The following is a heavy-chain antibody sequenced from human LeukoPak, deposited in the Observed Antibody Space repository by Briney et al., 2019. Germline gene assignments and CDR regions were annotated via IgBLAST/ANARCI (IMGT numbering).Heavy chain of an antibody. CDR2: IYYSGST. CDR3: ARHQRGNSDAFDI. CDR1: GGSFSSYY. J-gene: IGHJ3*02. D-gene: IGHD4-23*01. V-gene: IGHV4-59*01. Sequence: SETLSLTCTVSGGSFSSYYWSWIRQPPGKGLEWIGYIYYSGSTNYNPSLKSRVTISVDTSKNQFSLKLSSVTAADTAVYYCARHQRGNSDAFDIWGQGTMVTVSS.